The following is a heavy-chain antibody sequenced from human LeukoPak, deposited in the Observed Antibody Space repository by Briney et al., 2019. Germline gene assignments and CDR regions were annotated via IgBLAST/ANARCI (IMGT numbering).Heavy chain of an antibody. D-gene: IGHD5-18*01. J-gene: IGHJ4*02. V-gene: IGHV4-38-2*01. CDR2: IYHSGST. CDR1: GYSISSGYY. CDR3: ANQQLWFDY. Sequence: PPETLSLTCAVSGYSISSGYYWGWIRQPPGKGLEWIGSIYHSGSTYYNPSLKSRVTISVDTSKNQFSLKLSSVTAADTAVYYCANQQLWFDYWGQGTLVTVSS.